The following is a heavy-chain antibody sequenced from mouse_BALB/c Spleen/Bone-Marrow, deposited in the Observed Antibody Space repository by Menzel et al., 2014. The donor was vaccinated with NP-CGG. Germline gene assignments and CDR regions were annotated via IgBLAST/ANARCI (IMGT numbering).Heavy chain of an antibody. V-gene: IGHV1-67*01. D-gene: IGHD1-1*01. J-gene: IGHJ1*01. CDR3: TRGGSSHWYFDV. CDR1: GYAFTEYS. Sequence: QVQLQQSGPELVRPGVSVKISCKGSGYAFTEYSILWVKQSHAKSLEWIGVISTYSGNTNFNQIFKGKATMTVDKSSSAAYMELARLTSEDSAIYYCTRGGSSHWYFDVWGAGTTVAVSS. CDR2: ISTYSGNT.